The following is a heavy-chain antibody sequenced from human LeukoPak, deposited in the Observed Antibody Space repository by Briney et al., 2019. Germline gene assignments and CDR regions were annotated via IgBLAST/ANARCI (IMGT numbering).Heavy chain of an antibody. CDR2: IDGSGVST. Sequence: GGSLRLSCAASGITFSSYGMSWVRQAPGKGLEWVSTIDGSGVSTYYAESVKGRFTISRDNSKNTLYLQMNSLRAEDTAVYFCAKRGVVIRVILVGFYKEAYYFDSWGQGALVTVSS. J-gene: IGHJ4*02. D-gene: IGHD3-22*01. CDR3: AKRGVVIRVILVGFYKEAYYFDS. CDR1: GITFSSYG. V-gene: IGHV3-23*01.